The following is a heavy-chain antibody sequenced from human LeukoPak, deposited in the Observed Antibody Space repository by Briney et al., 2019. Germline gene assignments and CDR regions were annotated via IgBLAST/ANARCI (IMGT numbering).Heavy chain of an antibody. J-gene: IGHJ4*02. CDR3: ARDAVTGYSSGWYKPFPFDY. CDR1: GFTLSNYN. CDR2: ISSSSSYL. D-gene: IGHD6-19*01. Sequence: GGSLRLSCAASGFTLSNYNMNWARQAPGKGLEWVSSISSSSSYLFFADSVKGRFTISRDNTKNSLYLQMNSLRVDDTAVYYCARDAVTGYSSGWYKPFPFDYWGQGSLVTVSS. V-gene: IGHV3-21*01.